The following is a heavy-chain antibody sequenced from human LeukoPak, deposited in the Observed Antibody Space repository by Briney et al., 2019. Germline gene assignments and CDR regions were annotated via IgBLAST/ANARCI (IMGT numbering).Heavy chain of an antibody. Sequence: SETLSLTCAVYGGSFSGYYWSWIRQPPGKGLEWIGEINHSGSTNYNPSLKSRVTISVDTSKNQFSLKLSSVTAADTAVYYCARTNAFDIWGQGTMVTVSS. J-gene: IGHJ3*02. CDR1: GGSFSGYY. V-gene: IGHV4-34*01. CDR2: INHSGST. CDR3: ARTNAFDI.